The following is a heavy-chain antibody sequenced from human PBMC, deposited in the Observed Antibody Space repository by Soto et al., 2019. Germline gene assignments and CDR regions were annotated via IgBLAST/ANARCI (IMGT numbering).Heavy chain of an antibody. CDR3: TRGPRSTSTGTGAF. J-gene: IGHJ4*02. V-gene: IGHV3-74*01. CDR1: GFTFSMYW. CDR2: INDDGIST. D-gene: IGHD1-1*01. Sequence: GGSLRLSCAASGFTFSMYWMHWVRRVPGKGPEWVSRINDDGISTNYADSVKGRFTISRDNAKNTLYLQMNALRVEDTAVYYCTRGPRSTSTGTGAFWGQGTLVTVS.